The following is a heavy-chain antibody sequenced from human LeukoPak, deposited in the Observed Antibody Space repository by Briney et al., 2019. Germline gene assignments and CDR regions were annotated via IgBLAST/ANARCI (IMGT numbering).Heavy chain of an antibody. CDR3: AREDIVLMVYDY. D-gene: IGHD2-8*01. V-gene: IGHV3-53*01. CDR1: GFTVSSNY. CDR2: IYSGGST. Sequence: PGGSLRLSCAASGFTVSSNYMSWARQAPGKGLEWVSVIYSGGSTYYADSVKGRFTISRDNSKNTLYLQMNSLRAEDTAVYYCAREDIVLMVYDYWGQGTLVTVSS. J-gene: IGHJ4*02.